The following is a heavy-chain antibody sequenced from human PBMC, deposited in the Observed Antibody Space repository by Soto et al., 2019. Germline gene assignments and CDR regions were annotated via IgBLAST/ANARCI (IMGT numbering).Heavy chain of an antibody. CDR1: GGSISSGPYS. CDR3: ARVPDY. J-gene: IGHJ4*02. CDR2: FHYSEST. Sequence: PSETLSLTCTVSGGSISSGPYSWGWIRQPPGEGLEWIGTFHYSESTHYNPSLESRITISVDTSKNQFSLKVSSVTVADTAVYYCARVPDYWGQGTLVTVSS. V-gene: IGHV4-39*01.